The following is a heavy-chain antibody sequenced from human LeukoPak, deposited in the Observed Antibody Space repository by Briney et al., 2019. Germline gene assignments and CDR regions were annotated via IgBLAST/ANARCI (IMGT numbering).Heavy chain of an antibody. J-gene: IGHJ4*02. V-gene: IGHV3-21*01. CDR1: GFTFSSYS. CDR2: ISSSSSYI. Sequence: GGSLRLSCAASGFTFSSYSMNWVRQAPGKGLEWVSSISSSSSYIYYADSVKGRFTISRDNAKNSLYLQMNSLRAEDTAVYYCARWSVALRGYYLDYWGQGTLVTVSS. D-gene: IGHD4-23*01. CDR3: ARWSVALRGYYLDY.